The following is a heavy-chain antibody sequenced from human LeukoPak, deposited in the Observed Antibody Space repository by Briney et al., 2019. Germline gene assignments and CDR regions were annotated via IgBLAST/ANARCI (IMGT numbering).Heavy chain of an antibody. CDR3: APRLELN. D-gene: IGHD1-7*01. Sequence: GGSLRLSCAASGFTFSTYAMHWVRQAPGKGLEWVAVISYDGNTKYYADSVKGRFTISRDNSKNTLHLQMNSLRTEDTAVYYCAPRLELNWGQGTLVTVSS. CDR2: ISYDGNTK. J-gene: IGHJ4*02. V-gene: IGHV3-30-3*01. CDR1: GFTFSTYA.